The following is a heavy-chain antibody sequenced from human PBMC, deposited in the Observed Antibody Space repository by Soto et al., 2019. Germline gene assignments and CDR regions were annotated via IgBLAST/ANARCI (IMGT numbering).Heavy chain of an antibody. Sequence: SETLSLTCTVSGGSISSYYWSWIRQPPGKGLEWIGYIYYSGSTNYNPSLKSRVTISVDTSKNQFSLKLSSVTAADTAVYYCGGEGTRSGYYYYGMDVWGQGTTVTVSS. CDR1: GGSISSYY. CDR2: IYYSGST. D-gene: IGHD1-1*01. CDR3: GGEGTRSGYYYYGMDV. V-gene: IGHV4-59*08. J-gene: IGHJ6*02.